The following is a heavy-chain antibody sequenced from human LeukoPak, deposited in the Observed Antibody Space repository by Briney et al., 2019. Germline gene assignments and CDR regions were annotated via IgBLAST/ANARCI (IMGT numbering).Heavy chain of an antibody. Sequence: GGSLRLSCAASGFTFSSYSMNWVRQAPGKGLEWVSSISSGSSYIYYADSVKGRFTISRDNAKNSLYLQMNSLRAEDTAVYYCARGGSGYSYYFDYWGQGTLVTVSS. CDR2: ISSGSSYI. CDR3: ARGGSGYSYYFDY. J-gene: IGHJ4*02. CDR1: GFTFSSYS. D-gene: IGHD3-22*01. V-gene: IGHV3-21*01.